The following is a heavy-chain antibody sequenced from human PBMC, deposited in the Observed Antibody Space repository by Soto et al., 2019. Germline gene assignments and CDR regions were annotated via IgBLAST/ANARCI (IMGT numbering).Heavy chain of an antibody. CDR3: ARGDSTGCSNGMCAFVYSGEMDV. D-gene: IGHD6-25*01. CDR2: INPTSGGT. CDR1: GYSFTDYR. Sequence: ASVKVSCKRCGYSFTDYRIHCERQAPAQGLEWLGRINPTSGGTITAQKFQGWVTITTARYISTASMGLTRLTSDDTAIYYCARGDSTGCSNGMCAFVYSGEMDVWG. V-gene: IGHV1-2*04. J-gene: IGHJ6*02.